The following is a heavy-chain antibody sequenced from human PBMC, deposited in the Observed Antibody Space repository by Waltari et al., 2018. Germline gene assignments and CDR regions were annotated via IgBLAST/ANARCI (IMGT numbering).Heavy chain of an antibody. CDR1: GGSFSGFY. CDR3: ARANGGMAARKNKYNWFDP. V-gene: IGHV4-34*01. D-gene: IGHD6-6*01. Sequence: QVQLQQWGAGLLKPSETLSLTCAVYGGSFSGFYWSWIRQPPGKGLEWIGEINHSGSTNDSPALKSRVTLSVDTSKNQFSLKLSSVTAAETAVYFCARANGGMAARKNKYNWFDPWGQGTLVTVSS. J-gene: IGHJ5*02. CDR2: INHSGST.